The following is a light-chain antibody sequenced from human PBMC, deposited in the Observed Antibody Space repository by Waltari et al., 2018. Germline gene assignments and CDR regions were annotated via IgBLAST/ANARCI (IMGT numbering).Light chain of an antibody. V-gene: IGLV4-69*02. Sequence: QLVLTQSPSASASLGPSVTLTCALSSGHTSNSIAWHQHQADKGPRFLMKVDNDGSHTKGDGIPDRFSGSSSGAERYLTISSLQSEDEADYYCQTWVTGIGWLFGGGTKLTVL. CDR1: SGHTSNS. J-gene: IGLJ3*02. CDR3: QTWVTGIGWL. CDR2: VDNDGSH.